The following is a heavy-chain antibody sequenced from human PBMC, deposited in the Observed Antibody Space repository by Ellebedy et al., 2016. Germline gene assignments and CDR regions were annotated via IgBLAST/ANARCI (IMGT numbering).Heavy chain of an antibody. CDR2: INPNSGGT. J-gene: IGHJ3*02. CDR3: ARDSRLWRGYDNDAFDI. Sequence: ASVKVSXXASGYTFTGYYMHWVRQAPGQGLEWMGWINPNSGGTNYAQKFQGRVTMTRDTSISTAYMELSSLRSEDTAVYYCARDSRLWRGYDNDAFDIWGQGTMVTVSS. V-gene: IGHV1-2*02. D-gene: IGHD5-12*01. CDR1: GYTFTGYY.